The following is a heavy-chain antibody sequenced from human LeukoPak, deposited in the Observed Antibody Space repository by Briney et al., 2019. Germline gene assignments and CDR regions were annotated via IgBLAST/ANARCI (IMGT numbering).Heavy chain of an antibody. CDR1: GGSISSYY. Sequence: SSETLSLTCTVSGGSISSYYWSWIRQPPGKGLEWIASIYYSGTTHYNPSHQSRVTMSVDTSKNQFSLKLSSVTAADTAVYYCARVNTQGVPSPWGQGILVTVSS. D-gene: IGHD4-11*01. J-gene: IGHJ5*02. CDR3: ARVNTQGVPSP. CDR2: IYYSGTT. V-gene: IGHV4-59*04.